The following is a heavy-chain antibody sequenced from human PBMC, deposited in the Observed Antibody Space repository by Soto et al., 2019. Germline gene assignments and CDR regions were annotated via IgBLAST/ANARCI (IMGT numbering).Heavy chain of an antibody. Sequence: QGQLVESGGGVVQPGRSLRLSCVASGFDFKTYGMHWVRQAPGKGLEWVAVIGFDGTNIHYSDSVRGRFSISRDNSENTVFLQMNSLRIEDTALYYCALTSCVINNCSYRGVRWGQGTLVTV. D-gene: IGHD1-20*01. J-gene: IGHJ4*02. V-gene: IGHV3-33*01. CDR3: ALTSCVINNCSYRGVR. CDR1: GFDFKTYG. CDR2: IGFDGTNI.